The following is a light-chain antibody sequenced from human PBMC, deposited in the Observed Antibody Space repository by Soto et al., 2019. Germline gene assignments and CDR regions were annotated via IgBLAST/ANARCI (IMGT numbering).Light chain of an antibody. CDR3: QQYNSYS. CDR1: QSIGST. J-gene: IGKJ1*01. CDR2: DAS. V-gene: IGKV3-15*01. Sequence: EVVLTQSPGTLSLSSGERATLSCRASQSIGSTLAWYQQKPGQTPRLLIYDASTRATGIPARFSGIGSGTEFTLIISSLQSDDFATYYCQQYNSYSFGQGTKVDIK.